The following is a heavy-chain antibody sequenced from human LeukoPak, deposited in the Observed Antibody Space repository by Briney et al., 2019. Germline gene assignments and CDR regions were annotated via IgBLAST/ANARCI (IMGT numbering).Heavy chain of an antibody. CDR2: INHSGST. CDR1: GGSFSGYY. D-gene: IGHD5-12*01. CDR3: ARGEFFGYSGYCDY. J-gene: IGHJ4*02. V-gene: IGHV4-34*01. Sequence: SETLSLTCAVYGGSFSGYYWSWIRQPPGKGLEWIGEINHSGSTNYNPSLKSRVTISVDTSKNQFSLKLSSVTAADTAVYYCARGEFFGYSGYCDYWGQGTLVTVSS.